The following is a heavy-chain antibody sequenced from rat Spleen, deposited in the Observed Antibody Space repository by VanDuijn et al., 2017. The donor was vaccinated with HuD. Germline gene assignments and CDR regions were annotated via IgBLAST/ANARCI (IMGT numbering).Heavy chain of an antibody. D-gene: IGHD1-6*01. V-gene: IGHV5-22*01. J-gene: IGHJ2*01. Sequence: EEQLVESGGGLVQPGGSLKLSCAASGFTFSGFYMAWVRQAPKKGLEWVASITYDGSSTYYGDSVKGRVTVSRDNAKSTLYLQMDSLRSEDTATYYCARDRILRSTGFDYWGQGVMVTVSS. CDR2: ITYDGSST. CDR3: ARDRILRSTGFDY. CDR1: GFTFSGFY.